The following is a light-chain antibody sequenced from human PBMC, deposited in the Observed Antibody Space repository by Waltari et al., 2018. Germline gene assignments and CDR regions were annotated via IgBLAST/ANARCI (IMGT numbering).Light chain of an antibody. V-gene: IGKV3-15*01. CDR3: QQYNDWPLT. J-gene: IGKJ4*01. Sequence: IVMTQSPATLSVSPGERATLSCRASQSISTMLAWYQQKPGQAPRLLIHGASTRATGIPATFSGSGSVTDFTLTISSLQSEDFAVYYCQQYNDWPLTFGGGTKVEIK. CDR2: GAS. CDR1: QSISTM.